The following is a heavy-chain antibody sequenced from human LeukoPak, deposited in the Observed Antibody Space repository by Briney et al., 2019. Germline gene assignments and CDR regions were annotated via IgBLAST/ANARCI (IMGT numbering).Heavy chain of an antibody. Sequence: PRGSLRLSCAASGXTLSNFGINWVRQAPGKGLEWVSSISSSSSYISYADSVKGRFTISRDNAKNSLDLQMNSLRAEDTAVYYCAIDRYSSGWYTFDYWGQGTLVTVSS. CDR3: AIDRYSSGWYTFDY. J-gene: IGHJ4*02. V-gene: IGHV3-21*01. D-gene: IGHD6-19*01. CDR2: ISSSSSYI. CDR1: GXTLSNFG.